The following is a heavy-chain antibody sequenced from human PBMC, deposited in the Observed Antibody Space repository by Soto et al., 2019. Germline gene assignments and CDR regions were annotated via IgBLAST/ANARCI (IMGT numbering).Heavy chain of an antibody. D-gene: IGHD6-6*01. Sequence: ASVKVCCKASGFTLTSSAMQWVRQARGQGLEWMGWMDPGSGNTGYAQKFQERVTMTRNTSISTAYMELSSLRSEDTAVYYCARDKQLVAHYYYGMDVWGQGTTVTVSS. CDR3: ARDKQLVAHYYYGMDV. V-gene: IGHV1-8*02. CDR1: GFTLTSSA. CDR2: MDPGSGNT. J-gene: IGHJ6*02.